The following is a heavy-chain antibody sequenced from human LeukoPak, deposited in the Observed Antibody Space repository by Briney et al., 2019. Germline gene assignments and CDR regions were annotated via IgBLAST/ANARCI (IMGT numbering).Heavy chain of an antibody. CDR3: ARAPTVILFDY. J-gene: IGHJ4*02. CDR2: IYYSGST. Sequence: SETLSLTCTVSGGSISRYYWSWIRQPPGKGLEWIGYIYYSGSTNYNPSLKSRVTISVDTSKNQFSLKLSSVTAADTAVYYCARAPTVILFDYWGQGTLVTVSS. D-gene: IGHD4-17*01. CDR1: GGSISRYY. V-gene: IGHV4-59*01.